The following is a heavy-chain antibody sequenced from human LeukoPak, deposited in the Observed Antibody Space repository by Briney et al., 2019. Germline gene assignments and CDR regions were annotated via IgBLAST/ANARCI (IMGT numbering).Heavy chain of an antibody. CDR1: GFTFSSYS. Sequence: GGSLRLSCAASGFTFSSYSMNWVRQAPGKGLGWVSSISSSSSYIYYADSVKGRFTISRDNAKNSLYLQMNSLRAEDTAVYYCARAGYYYDSSGYYPKVSKFDYWGQGTLVTVSS. V-gene: IGHV3-21*01. CDR3: ARAGYYYDSSGYYPKVSKFDY. J-gene: IGHJ4*02. D-gene: IGHD3-22*01. CDR2: ISSSSSYI.